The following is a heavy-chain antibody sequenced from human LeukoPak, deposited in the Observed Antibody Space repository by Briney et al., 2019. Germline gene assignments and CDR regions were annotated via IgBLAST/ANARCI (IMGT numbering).Heavy chain of an antibody. V-gene: IGHV3-48*02. CDR3: VRDPEALDY. J-gene: IGHJ4*02. CDR1: XXSXS. Sequence: XXSXSMNWVRQAPGXGLEWVSYISRGRPTIHYADSVKGRFTISRDNAKNSLYLQMNSLRDEDTAVYYCVRDPEALDYWGQGTLVTVSS. CDR2: ISRGRPTI.